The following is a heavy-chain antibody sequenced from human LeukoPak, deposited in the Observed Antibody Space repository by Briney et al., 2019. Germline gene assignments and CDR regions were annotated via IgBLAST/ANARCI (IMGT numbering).Heavy chain of an antibody. V-gene: IGHV3-21*01. CDR3: ARDVLPYSGNYSATLGAGAFDI. D-gene: IGHD1-26*01. Sequence: GGSLRLSCVASGFTFSSYGMNWVRQAPGKGLEWVSSITSSSSYIYYADSVKGRFTISRDNAKNSLYLQMNSLRAEDTAVYYCARDVLPYSGNYSATLGAGAFDIWGQATMVTVSS. CDR1: GFTFSSYG. CDR2: ITSSSSYI. J-gene: IGHJ3*02.